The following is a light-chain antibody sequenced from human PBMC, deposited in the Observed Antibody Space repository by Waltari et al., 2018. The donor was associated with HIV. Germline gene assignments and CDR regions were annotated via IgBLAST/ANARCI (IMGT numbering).Light chain of an antibody. V-gene: IGLV2-14*03. J-gene: IGLJ1*01. Sequence: QSALTQPASVSGSPGQPIAVSCTGTNAAVGNSDYVSWYQHHPGEVPKLIIFDVDKRPSGISSRFSGSKSGNTASLTISGLQADDEADYYCSSRTTRDTFVFGTGTRVTVL. CDR1: NAAVGNSDY. CDR3: SSRTTRDTFV. CDR2: DVD.